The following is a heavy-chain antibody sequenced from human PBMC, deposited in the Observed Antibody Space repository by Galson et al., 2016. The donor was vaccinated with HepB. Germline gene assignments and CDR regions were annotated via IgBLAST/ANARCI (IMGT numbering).Heavy chain of an antibody. CDR1: GYTFTTYA. D-gene: IGHD5-12*01. CDR2: INAANGDT. Sequence: SVKVSCKASGYTFTTYAVYWVRQAPGQRLEGMGWINAANGDTKYSQKLQGRGTITWDTSANTAYMELSSLRSEETAVYFCARGHIVATVDYYYYGLDVWGQGTTVTVSS. V-gene: IGHV1-3*01. J-gene: IGHJ6*02. CDR3: ARGHIVATVDYYYYGLDV.